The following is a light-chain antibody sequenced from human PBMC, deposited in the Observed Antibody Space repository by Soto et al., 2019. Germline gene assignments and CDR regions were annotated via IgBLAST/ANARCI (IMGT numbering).Light chain of an antibody. V-gene: IGKV2D-29*01. CDR1: ESLLHSDGKTY. Sequence: DIVMTQTPLSLSVTPGQPASISCKSTESLLHSDGKTYLYWYLQKSGQAPQLLIYEASNRFSGVPDRFSGSGSGTDFTLKISRVEAEDVGVYYCMQSKNIPLTFGPGTKV. CDR2: EAS. J-gene: IGKJ3*01. CDR3: MQSKNIPLT.